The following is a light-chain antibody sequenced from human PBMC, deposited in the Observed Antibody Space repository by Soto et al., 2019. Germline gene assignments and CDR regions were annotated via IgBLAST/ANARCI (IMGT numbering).Light chain of an antibody. CDR1: QRLLYSPNNKDS. CDR2: WAS. CDR3: HQYRAMPYT. V-gene: IGKV4-1*01. Sequence: DIVMTQSPDSLAVSLGERATINCKSSQRLLYSPNNKDSLAWYQQKPGQPPKLIIYWASARESGVPDRFSGSGSGTDFTLTISSLQAEDVAVYYCHQYRAMPYTFGQGTKLEIK. J-gene: IGKJ2*01.